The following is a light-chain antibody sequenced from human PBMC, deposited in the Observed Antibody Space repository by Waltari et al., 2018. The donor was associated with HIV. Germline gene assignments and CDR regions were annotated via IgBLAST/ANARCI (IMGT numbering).Light chain of an antibody. CDR1: HSDIGGYNY. J-gene: IGLJ2*01. CDR2: EVT. Sequence: QSALTQPPSASGSPGQSVTITCTGTHSDIGGYNYVSWSQQHPGKAPKLVISEVTKRPSGVPGRFSGSKSGTTASLTVSGLQAEDEADYYCSSYANKNGFYVVFGGGTRLTVL. V-gene: IGLV2-8*01. CDR3: SSYANKNGFYVV.